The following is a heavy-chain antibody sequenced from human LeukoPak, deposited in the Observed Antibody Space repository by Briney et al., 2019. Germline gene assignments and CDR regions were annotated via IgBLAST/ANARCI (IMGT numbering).Heavy chain of an antibody. Sequence: SETLSLTCAVYGGSFSGYFWSWIRQPPGKGLEWIGDINHNGGTNYNPSLKSRVTISVDTSKYQFSLKLSSLTAADTAVYYCARGKYDFWSGYYGYWGQGTLVTVSS. CDR3: ARGKYDFWSGYYGY. CDR2: INHNGGT. J-gene: IGHJ4*02. D-gene: IGHD3-3*01. V-gene: IGHV4-34*01. CDR1: GGSFSGYF.